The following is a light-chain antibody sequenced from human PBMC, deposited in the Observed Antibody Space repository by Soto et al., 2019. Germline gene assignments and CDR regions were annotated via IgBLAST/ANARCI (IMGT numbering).Light chain of an antibody. CDR1: SSNIGSNS. V-gene: IGLV1-44*01. CDR3: GAWDDSLNGYV. CDR2: SNH. Sequence: QSVLTQPPSASGTPGQRVTISCSGSSSNIGSNSVNWYHQLPGAAPKVLIHSNHQRPSGVPDRFSGSKSGTSASLAISGLQSDDEAYYYCGAWDDSLNGYVFGTGTKVTVL. J-gene: IGLJ1*01.